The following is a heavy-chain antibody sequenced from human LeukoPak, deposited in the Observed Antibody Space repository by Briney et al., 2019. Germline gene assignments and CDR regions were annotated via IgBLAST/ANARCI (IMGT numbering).Heavy chain of an antibody. V-gene: IGHV5-10-1*01. CDR2: IDPSDSYT. Sequence: LGEPLKISWKGSGYIFTSYWISWVRQMPGKGLEWMGMIDPSDSYTSYSPSFQGHVTISADNSISTAYLQWSSLKASDSAMDYCARYPKVRYCSGGSCYRYFDYWGQGTLVTVSS. CDR1: GYIFTSYW. J-gene: IGHJ4*02. D-gene: IGHD2-15*01. CDR3: ARYPKVRYCSGGSCYRYFDY.